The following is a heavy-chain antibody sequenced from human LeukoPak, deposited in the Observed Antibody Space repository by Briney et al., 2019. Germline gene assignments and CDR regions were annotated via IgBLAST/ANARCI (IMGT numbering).Heavy chain of an antibody. CDR2: ISGSGGST. CDR3: AKGSRGLYTNFDY. D-gene: IGHD3-10*01. J-gene: IGHJ4*02. Sequence: GGSLRLSCVVSGITLSNYGMSWVRQAPGKGLEWVSSISGSGGSTYYADSVKGRFTISRDNSKNTLYLQMNSLRAEDTAVYYCAKGSRGLYTNFDYWGQGTLVTVSS. CDR1: GITLSNYG. V-gene: IGHV3-23*01.